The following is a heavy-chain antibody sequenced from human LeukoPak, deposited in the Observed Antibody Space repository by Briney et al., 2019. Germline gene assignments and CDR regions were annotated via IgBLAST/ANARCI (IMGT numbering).Heavy chain of an antibody. J-gene: IGHJ4*02. CDR3: ARLRYYYDSSGYHFFDY. CDR1: GYSFTSYW. D-gene: IGHD3-22*01. V-gene: IGHV5-51*01. Sequence: GESLKISCKGSGYSFTSYWIGWVRQMPGKGLEWMGTIYPGDSDTRYSPSFQGHVTISADKSISTAYLQWSSLKASDTAMYYCARLRYYYDSSGYHFFDYWGQGTLVTVSS. CDR2: IYPGDSDT.